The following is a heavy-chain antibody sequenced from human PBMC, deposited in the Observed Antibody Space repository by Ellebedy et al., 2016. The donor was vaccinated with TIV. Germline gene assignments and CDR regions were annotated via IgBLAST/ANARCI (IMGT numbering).Heavy chain of an antibody. D-gene: IGHD6-13*01. CDR2: IYSGGST. V-gene: IGHV3-53*04. CDR1: GFTVSSDY. CDR3: ARAPAAAGTIYYYGMVV. Sequence: ESLKISCAASGFTVSSDYMSWVRQAPGKGLEWVSVIYSGGSTYYADSVKGRFTFSRHNSKNTLYLQMNSLRAEDTAVYYCARAPAAAGTIYYYGMVVWGRGTTVTVSS. J-gene: IGHJ6*02.